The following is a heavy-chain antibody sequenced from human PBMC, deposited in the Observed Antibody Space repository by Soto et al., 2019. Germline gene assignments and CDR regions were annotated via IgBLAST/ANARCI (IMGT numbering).Heavy chain of an antibody. CDR2: IYYSGNT. CDR3: ARDRVVGSRSFYGMDV. J-gene: IGHJ6*02. V-gene: IGHV4-59*01. D-gene: IGHD2-15*01. Sequence: QVQLQGSGPGLVKPSETLSLTCTVSGGSISNYYWSWIRQLPGKGLEWIGYIYYSGNTNYNPSLKSRVTISVDTSKNQFSLQLSSVTAADTAVYYCARDRVVGSRSFYGMDVWGPGTTITVSS. CDR1: GGSISNYY.